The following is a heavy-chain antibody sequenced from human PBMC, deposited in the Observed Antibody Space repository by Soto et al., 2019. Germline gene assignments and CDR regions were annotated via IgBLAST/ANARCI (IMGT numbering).Heavy chain of an antibody. CDR3: ARGRGRYSSGWSWFDP. J-gene: IGHJ5*02. D-gene: IGHD6-19*01. Sequence: SETLSLTCGGSGGTIRSPDWCTCVRQPPGKGLEWIGEIFQSGSTNYTPSLESRVTISVDKSKNQFSLTLTSVTAADTAVYFCARGRGRYSSGWSWFDPWGQGILVTVSS. V-gene: IGHV4-4*02. CDR2: IFQSGST. CDR1: GGTIRSPDW.